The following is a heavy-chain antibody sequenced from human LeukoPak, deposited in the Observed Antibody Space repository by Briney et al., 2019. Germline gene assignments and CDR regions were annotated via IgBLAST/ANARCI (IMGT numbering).Heavy chain of an antibody. Sequence: ASVKVSCKASGYTFTGYYMHWVRQAPGQGLEWMGWINPNSGGTNYAQKFQGRVTTTRDTSISTAYMELSRPRSDDTAVYYCAREFSEEPYFDYWGQGTLVTVSS. CDR1: GYTFTGYY. D-gene: IGHD1-26*01. J-gene: IGHJ4*02. V-gene: IGHV1-2*02. CDR3: AREFSEEPYFDY. CDR2: INPNSGGT.